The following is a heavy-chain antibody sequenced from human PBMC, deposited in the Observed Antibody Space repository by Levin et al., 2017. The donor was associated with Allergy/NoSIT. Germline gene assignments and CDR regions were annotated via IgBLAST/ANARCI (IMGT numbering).Heavy chain of an antibody. CDR1: GFSFTDSA. V-gene: IGHV3-30*04. J-gene: IGHJ3*02. D-gene: IGHD6-13*01. Sequence: LSLTCAASGFSFTDSAIHWVRQAPGKGLEWVTLISDDGGNKHYADSVKGRFTISRDNSKNTMFLQMNSLRAEDTAVYYCARSSSSWLNDAFDIWGQGTMVTVSS. CDR3: ARSSSSWLNDAFDI. CDR2: ISDDGGNK.